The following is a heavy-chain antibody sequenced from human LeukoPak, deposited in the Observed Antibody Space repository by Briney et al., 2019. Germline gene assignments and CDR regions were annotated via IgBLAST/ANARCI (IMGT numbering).Heavy chain of an antibody. Sequence: SETLSLTCAVYGGSFSGYYWSWIRQPPGKGLEWIGEINHSGSTNYNPSLKSRVTISVDTSKKQFSLKLSSVTATDTAVYYCVTYYFDSSGPKKNYWGQGTLVTVSS. V-gene: IGHV4-34*01. CDR1: GGSFSGYY. D-gene: IGHD3-22*01. J-gene: IGHJ4*02. CDR2: INHSGST. CDR3: VTYYFDSSGPKKNY.